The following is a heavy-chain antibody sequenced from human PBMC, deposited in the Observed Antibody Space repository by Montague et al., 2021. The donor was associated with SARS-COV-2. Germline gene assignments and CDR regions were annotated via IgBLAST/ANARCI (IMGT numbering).Heavy chain of an antibody. CDR2: IYYSGST. CDR1: GGSISTYY. Sequence: SETLSLTCTVSGGSISTYYWCWIRQPPGKGLEWIGYIYYSGSTNXSPSLKSRVTISVDTSKNQFSLKLSSVTAADTAVYYCARDGYNAHQNYWYFELWGRGTLVTVSS. V-gene: IGHV4-59*12. CDR3: ARDGYNAHQNYWYFEL. D-gene: IGHD5-24*01. J-gene: IGHJ2*01.